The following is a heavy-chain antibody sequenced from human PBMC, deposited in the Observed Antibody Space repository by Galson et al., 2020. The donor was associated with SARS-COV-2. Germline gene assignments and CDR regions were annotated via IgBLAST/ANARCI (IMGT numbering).Heavy chain of an antibody. CDR3: ARHLAGDPGAFDI. V-gene: IGHV5-10-1*01. Sequence: HGESLKISCKGSGYSFSSAWIGWVRQMPGKGLEWMGRIDPSDSYTNYSPSFQGHVTISADKSISTAYLQWSSLKASDTAMYYCARHLAGDPGAFDIWGQGTMVTVSS. J-gene: IGHJ3*02. CDR1: GYSFSSAW. CDR2: IDPSDSYT. D-gene: IGHD7-27*01.